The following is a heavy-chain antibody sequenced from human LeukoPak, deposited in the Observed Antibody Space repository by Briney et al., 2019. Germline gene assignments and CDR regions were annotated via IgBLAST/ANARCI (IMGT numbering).Heavy chain of an antibody. CDR2: IYSGGST. Sequence: GGSLRLSCAASGFTVSSNYMSWVRQAPGKGLEWVSVIYSGGSTYYADSVKGRFTISRDNSKNTLYLQMNGLRAEDTAVYYCARDDCSGGSCSDYWGQGTLVTVSS. V-gene: IGHV3-66*02. J-gene: IGHJ4*02. CDR1: GFTVSSNY. D-gene: IGHD2-15*01. CDR3: ARDDCSGGSCSDY.